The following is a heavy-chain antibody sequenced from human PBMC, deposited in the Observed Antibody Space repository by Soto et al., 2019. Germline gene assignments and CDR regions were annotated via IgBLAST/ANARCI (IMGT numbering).Heavy chain of an antibody. Sequence: PSETLSLTCTVSGGSISSYYWSWIRQPPGKGLEWIGYIYYSGSTNYNPSLKSRVTISVDTSKNQFSLKLSSVTAADTAVYYCARGNGDYSYWGQGTLVTVSS. CDR3: ARGNGDYSY. CDR2: IYYSGST. CDR1: GGSISSYY. J-gene: IGHJ4*02. D-gene: IGHD4-17*01. V-gene: IGHV4-59*01.